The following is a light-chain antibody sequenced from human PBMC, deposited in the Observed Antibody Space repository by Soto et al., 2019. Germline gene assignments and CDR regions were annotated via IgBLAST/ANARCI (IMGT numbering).Light chain of an antibody. CDR3: LSYDSSLSGSL. CDR2: GNA. V-gene: IGLV1-40*01. CDR1: SSNIGAGYD. J-gene: IGLJ2*01. Sequence: QSVVTQPPSVSGAPGQRVTISCTGSSSNIGAGYDVHWYQQLPGTAPKLLIYGNANRPSGVPDRFSGSKSGTSASLAITGLQAEDEADYYCLSYDSSLSGSLFGGGTKVTVL.